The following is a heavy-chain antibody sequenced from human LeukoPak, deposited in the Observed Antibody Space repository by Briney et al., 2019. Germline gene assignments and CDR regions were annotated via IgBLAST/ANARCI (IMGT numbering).Heavy chain of an antibody. V-gene: IGHV3-23*01. D-gene: IGHD3-3*01. J-gene: IGHJ4*02. CDR3: AKDKDFWSGYSDY. CDR1: GFTFSTYA. CDR2: ISGSGVTT. Sequence: PGGSLRLSCAASGFTFSTYAMSWVRQAPGKGLEWVSVISGSGVTTYYADSVKGRFTISGDNSKNTLYLQMNSLRAEDTAVYYCAKDKDFWSGYSDYWGQGTLVTVSS.